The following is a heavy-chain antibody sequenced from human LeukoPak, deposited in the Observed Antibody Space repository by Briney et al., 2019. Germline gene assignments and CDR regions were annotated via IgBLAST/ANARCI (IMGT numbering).Heavy chain of an antibody. CDR3: ARDLGYCSSTSCYTFGDY. V-gene: IGHV1-18*01. D-gene: IGHD2-2*02. CDR2: ISAYNGNT. CDR1: GYTFTSYG. J-gene: IGHJ4*02. Sequence: ASVKVSCKASGYTFTSYGISWVRQAPGQGLEWMGWISAYNGNTNYAQKLQGRVTMTTDTSTSTAYMELRSLRSDDTAVYYCARDLGYCSSTSCYTFGDYWGQGTLVTVSS.